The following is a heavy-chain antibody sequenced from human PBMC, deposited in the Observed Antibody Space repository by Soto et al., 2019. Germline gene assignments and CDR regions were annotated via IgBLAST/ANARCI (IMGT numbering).Heavy chain of an antibody. J-gene: IGHJ3*02. CDR1: GFTFSSYS. CDR2: ISSSSSYI. Sequence: EVQLVESGGGLVKPGGSLRLSCAASGFTFSSYSMNWVRQAPGKGLEWVSSISSSSSYIYYADSVKGRFTISRDNAKNSLDLQMNSLRAEDNAVYYCARVQQGYDASDIWGQGTMVTVSS. V-gene: IGHV3-21*01. CDR3: ARVQQGYDASDI. D-gene: IGHD6-13*01.